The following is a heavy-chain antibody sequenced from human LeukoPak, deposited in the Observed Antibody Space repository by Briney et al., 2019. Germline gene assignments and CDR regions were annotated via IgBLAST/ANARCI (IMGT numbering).Heavy chain of an antibody. D-gene: IGHD4-11*01. J-gene: IGHJ4*02. Sequence: SETLSLACAVYGGSFSGYYWSWIRQPPGKGLEWIGEINHSGSTNYNPSLKSRVTISVDTSKNQFSLKLSSVTAADTAVYYCARREATVTALLDYWGQGTLVTVSS. V-gene: IGHV4-34*01. CDR1: GGSFSGYY. CDR3: ARREATVTALLDY. CDR2: INHSGST.